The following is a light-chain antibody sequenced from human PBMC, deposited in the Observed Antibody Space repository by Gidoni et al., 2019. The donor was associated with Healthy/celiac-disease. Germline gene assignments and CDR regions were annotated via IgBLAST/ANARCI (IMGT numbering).Light chain of an antibody. CDR2: KAS. V-gene: IGKV1-5*03. J-gene: IGKJ1*01. CDR1: QSILIW. Sequence: DIQMTQSPSTLSASVGDRVTITCRASQSILIWLAWYQQKPGKAPNLLIHKASSLESGVPSRFSGSGSGTEFTLTISSLQPDDFATYYCQQYHSYWTFGQGTKVEIK. CDR3: QQYHSYWT.